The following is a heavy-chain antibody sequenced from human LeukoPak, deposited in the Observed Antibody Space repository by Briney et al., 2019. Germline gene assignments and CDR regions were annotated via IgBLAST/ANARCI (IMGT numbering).Heavy chain of an antibody. CDR2: ISSSSSYI. V-gene: IGHV3-21*01. CDR3: ARDGSSWDNWFDP. CDR1: GFTLSSYS. D-gene: IGHD6-13*01. J-gene: IGHJ5*02. Sequence: GGSLRLSCAASGFTLSSYSMNWVRQAPGKGLEWVSSISSSSSYIYYADSVKGRFTISRDNAKNSLYLQMNSLRAEDMAVYYCARDGSSWDNWFDPWGQGTLVTVSS.